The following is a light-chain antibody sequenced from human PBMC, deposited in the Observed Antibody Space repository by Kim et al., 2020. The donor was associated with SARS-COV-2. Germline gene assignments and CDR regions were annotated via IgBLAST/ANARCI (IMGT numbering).Light chain of an antibody. CDR3: NSRDSDDNVV. CDR1: SLKSYY. J-gene: IGLJ2*01. V-gene: IGLV3-19*01. Sequence: VVWGKTVRITCGGDSLKSYYATWYQKKPEEAPIVIFYGKNNRPSGTPERFAGSSAGNTASLTIAGTQAGDEADYYCNSRDSDDNVVFGGGTQLTVL. CDR2: GKN.